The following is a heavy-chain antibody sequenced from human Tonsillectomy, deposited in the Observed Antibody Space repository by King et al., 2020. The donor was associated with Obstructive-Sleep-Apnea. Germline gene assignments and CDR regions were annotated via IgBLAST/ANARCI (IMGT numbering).Heavy chain of an antibody. CDR3: AKDSDVMALDY. J-gene: IGHJ4*02. Sequence: VQLVESGGGVVQPGRSLRLSCAASGFTFSSYGMHWVRQAPGKGLERVAVISYDGSNKYYADSVKGRFTISRDNSKNTLYLQMNSLRAEDTAVYYCAKDSDVMALDYWGQGTLVTVSS. CDR1: GFTFSSYG. V-gene: IGHV3-30*18. CDR2: ISYDGSNK. D-gene: IGHD2-8*01.